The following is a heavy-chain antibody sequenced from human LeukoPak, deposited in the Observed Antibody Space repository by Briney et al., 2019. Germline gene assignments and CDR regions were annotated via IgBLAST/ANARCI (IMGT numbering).Heavy chain of an antibody. CDR3: ARLPAAAGPFDY. D-gene: IGHD6-13*01. J-gene: IGHJ4*02. Sequence: ASVKVSCKASGYSLTSCFMHWVRQAPGQGLEWVGVINPSGDGTSYTQKFQGRVTMTRDMSTSTAFMELTSLRSEDTAVYYCARLPAAAGPFDYWGQGTLVTVSS. CDR1: GYSLTSCF. CDR2: INPSGDGT. V-gene: IGHV1-46*01.